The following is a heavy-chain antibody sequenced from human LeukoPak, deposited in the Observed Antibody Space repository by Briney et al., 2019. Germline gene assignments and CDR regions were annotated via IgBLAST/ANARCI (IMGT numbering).Heavy chain of an antibody. D-gene: IGHD4/OR15-4a*01. CDR3: AAFYYSAFFDY. V-gene: IGHV3-66*01. Sequence: GGSLRLSCAASGFXVFSNYISWVRQAPGKGQEWVSVIYSGGSTYYADSVKGRFTISRDNSKNTLYLQMNSLRAEDTAVYYCAAFYYSAFFDYWGLGTLVTVSS. J-gene: IGHJ4*02. CDR2: IYSGGST. CDR1: GFXVFSNY.